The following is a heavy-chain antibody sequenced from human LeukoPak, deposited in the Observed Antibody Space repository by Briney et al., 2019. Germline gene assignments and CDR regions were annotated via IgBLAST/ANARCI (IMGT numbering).Heavy chain of an antibody. V-gene: IGHV3-23*01. Sequence: GGSLRLSCAASGFTFSAYAMSWVRQAPGKGLAWVSAISGSGGGSYYAESVQGRFTISRDNSKNTLYLQMNGLRAEDTAVYYCAKDLAWGPSGHYFDCWGQGALVTVSS. J-gene: IGHJ4*02. CDR1: GFTFSAYA. D-gene: IGHD3/OR15-3a*01. CDR3: AKDLAWGPSGHYFDC. CDR2: ISGSGGGS.